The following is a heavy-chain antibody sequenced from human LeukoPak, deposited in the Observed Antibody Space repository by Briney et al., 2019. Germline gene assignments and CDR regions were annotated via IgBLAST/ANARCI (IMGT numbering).Heavy chain of an antibody. CDR1: GFTFSSYS. V-gene: IGHV3-21*04. CDR2: ISSSSSYI. CDR3: AKGYGWELLLAFDI. Sequence: PGGSLRLSCAASGFTFSSYSMNWVRQAPGKGLEWVSSISSSSSYIYYADSVKGRFTISRDKAKNSLYLQMNSLRAEDTAVYYCAKGYGWELLLAFDIWGQGTMVTVSS. D-gene: IGHD1-26*01. J-gene: IGHJ3*02.